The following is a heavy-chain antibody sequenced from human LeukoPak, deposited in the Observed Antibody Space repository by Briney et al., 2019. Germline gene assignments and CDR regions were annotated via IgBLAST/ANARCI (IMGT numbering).Heavy chain of an antibody. D-gene: IGHD3-22*01. CDR2: IYYSGST. Sequence: SETLSLTCTVSAYSISSGYYWGWIRQPPGKGLEWIGYIYYSGSTNYNPSLKSRVTISVDTSKNQFSLKLSSVTAADTAVYYCASHEQRYDSSGYYLLDYWGQGTLVTVSS. CDR1: AYSISSGYY. J-gene: IGHJ4*02. V-gene: IGHV4-61*01. CDR3: ASHEQRYDSSGYYLLDY.